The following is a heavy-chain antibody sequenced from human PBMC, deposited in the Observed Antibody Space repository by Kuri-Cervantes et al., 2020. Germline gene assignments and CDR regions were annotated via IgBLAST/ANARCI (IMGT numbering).Heavy chain of an antibody. D-gene: IGHD2-15*01. V-gene: IGHV3-43*01. CDR2: ISWDGGST. CDR3: AKDMSGILSRYGMDV. CDR1: GFTFDDYT. J-gene: IGHJ6*02. Sequence: GESLKIFCAASGFTFDDYTMHWVRQAPGKGLEWVSLISWDGGSTYYADSVKGRFTISRDNSKNSLYLQMNSLRTEDTASYYCAKDMSGILSRYGMDVWGQGTTVTVSS.